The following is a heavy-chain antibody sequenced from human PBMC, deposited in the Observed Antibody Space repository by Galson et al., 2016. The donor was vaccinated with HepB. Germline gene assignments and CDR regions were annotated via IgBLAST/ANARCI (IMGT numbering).Heavy chain of an antibody. V-gene: IGHV3-7*04. Sequence: SLRLSCAASGVTFSNFWMAWVRQAPGKGLEWVSNINDHGSAQYYVDSVKGRFTISRDNAKNSVYLQMNSLRDDDTAVYYCARPRWRGFSPFYFDNWGHGTMVAVSS. J-gene: IGHJ4*01. CDR3: ARPRWRGFSPFYFDN. CDR1: GVTFSNFW. D-gene: IGHD4-23*01. CDR2: INDHGSAQ.